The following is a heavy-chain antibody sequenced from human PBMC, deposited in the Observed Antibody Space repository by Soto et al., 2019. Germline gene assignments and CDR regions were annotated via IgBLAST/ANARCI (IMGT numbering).Heavy chain of an antibody. J-gene: IGHJ4*02. V-gene: IGHV4-31*03. D-gene: IGHD3-9*01. Sequence: SETLSLTCTVSGGSISSGGYYWSWIRQHPGKGLEWIGYIYFSGSTSYNPSLKSRVTISVDTSKNQFSLKLSSVTAADTAVYYCATGGHDILTGSYYFDYWGQGTLVTVSS. CDR1: GGSISSGGYY. CDR3: ATGGHDILTGSYYFDY. CDR2: IYFSGST.